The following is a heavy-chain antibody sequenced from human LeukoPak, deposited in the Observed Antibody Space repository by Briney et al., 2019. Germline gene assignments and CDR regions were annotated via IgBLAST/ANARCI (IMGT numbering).Heavy chain of an antibody. V-gene: IGHV3-23*01. CDR1: GFTFGNYA. D-gene: IGHD6-19*01. J-gene: IGHJ4*02. CDR2: IGGNGDYI. Sequence: GGSLRLSCVASGFTFGNYAMTWVRQAPGRGLEWVSGIGGNGDYIYYADSVKGRFTISRDNSKNILYLQMNSLRAEDTAIYYCAKDKIGVAVPYYWGQGTLVTVSS. CDR3: AKDKIGVAVPYY.